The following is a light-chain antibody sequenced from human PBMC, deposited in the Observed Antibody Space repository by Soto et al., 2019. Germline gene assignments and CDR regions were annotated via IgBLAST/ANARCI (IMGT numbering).Light chain of an antibody. CDR2: GAS. CDR3: LQDYDYTRT. CDR1: QDIRKD. J-gene: IGKJ1*01. V-gene: IGKV1-6*02. Sequence: ATHMTQYPSSLSASVGDRVTLTCRASQDIRKDLAWYRKKSGTAPQLLIYGASNLQYGVPSRFSGSGSGTHFTLTNSSLQTEDFASYYCLQDYDYTRTFGQGTTVEV.